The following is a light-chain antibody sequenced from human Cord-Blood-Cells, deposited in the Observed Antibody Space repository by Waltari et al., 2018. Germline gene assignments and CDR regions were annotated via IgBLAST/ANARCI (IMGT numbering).Light chain of an antibody. J-gene: IGLJ1*01. V-gene: IGLV2-14*01. Sequence: QSALTQPASVSGSLGQSITIPCTGTSSYVGGYNYVSWYQQHPGKAPKLMIYDVSNRPSGVSNRFSGSKSGNTASLTISGLQAEDEADYYCSSYTSSSTLVFGTGTKVTVL. CDR2: DVS. CDR1: SSYVGGYNY. CDR3: SSYTSSSTLV.